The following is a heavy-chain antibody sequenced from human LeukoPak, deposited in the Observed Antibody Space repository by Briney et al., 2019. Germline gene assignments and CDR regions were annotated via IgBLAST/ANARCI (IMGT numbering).Heavy chain of an antibody. CDR1: GSSFTSYW. CDR2: IDPNDSYT. J-gene: IGHJ3*02. V-gene: IGHV5-10-1*01. D-gene: IGHD3-22*01. CDR3: ARDYYDSSGPEKDALDI. Sequence: GASLKISCKGSGSSFTSYWISWVRQMPGKGLEWMGRIDPNDSYTNYSPSFQGHVTISADKSISTAYLQWSSLKASDSAMYYCARDYYDSSGPEKDALDIWGQGTMVTVSS.